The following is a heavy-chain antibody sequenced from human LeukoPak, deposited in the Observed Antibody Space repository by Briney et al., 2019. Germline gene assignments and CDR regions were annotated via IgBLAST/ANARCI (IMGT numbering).Heavy chain of an antibody. CDR2: IDDSGST. V-gene: IGHV4-34*01. J-gene: IGHJ5*02. D-gene: IGHD3-10*01. CDR3: ASQTYDYGSGSSTINWFDP. Sequence: WETLSLTCAVYGGSFSGYYWSWIRNPPGKGLEWIGEIDDSGSTNYNPSLKSRVTISVDTSKNQFSLKLSSVTAADTAVYYCASQTYDYGSGSSTINWFDPWGQGTLATVSS. CDR1: GGSFSGYY.